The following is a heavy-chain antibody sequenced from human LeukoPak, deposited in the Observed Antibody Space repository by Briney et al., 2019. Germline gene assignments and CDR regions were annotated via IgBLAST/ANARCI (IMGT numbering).Heavy chain of an antibody. J-gene: IGHJ4*02. CDR2: ISKTGRGI. V-gene: IGHV3-11*04. Sequence: PGGSLRLSCAASGFNFSDYFMSWIRQAPGKGLQWLAYISKTGRGIEYAESVRGRFTISRDNAKNSLYLQVNSLRAEDTAVYYCARGGPRSRGPFDYWGQGTLVTVSS. CDR1: GFNFSDYF. CDR3: ARGGPRSRGPFDY. D-gene: IGHD1-14*01.